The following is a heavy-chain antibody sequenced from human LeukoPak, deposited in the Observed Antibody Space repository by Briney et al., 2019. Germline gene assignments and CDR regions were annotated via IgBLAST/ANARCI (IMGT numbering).Heavy chain of an antibody. V-gene: IGHV4-39*07. CDR2: IYYSGST. CDR3: ARTYGDYRGWFDP. D-gene: IGHD4-17*01. Sequence: PSETLSLTCTVSGGSISSSSYYWGWIRQPPGKGLEWIGSIYYSGSTYYNPSLKSRVTISVDTSKNQFSLKLSSVTAADTAVYYCARTYGDYRGWFDPWGQGTLVTVSS. CDR1: GGSISSSSYY. J-gene: IGHJ5*02.